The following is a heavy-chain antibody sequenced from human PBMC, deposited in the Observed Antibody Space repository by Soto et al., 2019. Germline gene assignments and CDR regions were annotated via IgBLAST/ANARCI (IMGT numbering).Heavy chain of an antibody. D-gene: IGHD5-12*01. J-gene: IGHJ4*02. CDR1: GGSISSSSYY. CDR3: ARHVCGYFRYFFAY. V-gene: IGHV4-39*01. CDR2: IYYSGST. Sequence: ASETLSLTCTVSGGSISSSSYYWGWIRQPPGKGLEWIGSIYYSGSTYYNPSLKSRVTISVDTSKNQFSLKLSSVTAADTAVYYCARHVCGYFRYFFAYWGRGPPVPVSS.